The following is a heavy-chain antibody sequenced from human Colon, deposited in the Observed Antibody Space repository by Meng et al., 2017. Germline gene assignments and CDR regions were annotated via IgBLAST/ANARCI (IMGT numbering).Heavy chain of an antibody. D-gene: IGHD3-3*01. Sequence: QVQLQESGSGLVKPSGTLVLTCTVSGGSLSTSNWWTWVRQPPGRGLEWIGEIFHSGSPKYNPSIKTRVTMSVDNSKNQFSLKLRSVTAADTAVYYCARTTDFWNYYYSDYWGRGILVTVSS. CDR2: IFHSGSP. J-gene: IGHJ4*02. CDR3: ARTTDFWNYYYSDY. V-gene: IGHV4-4*02. CDR1: GGSLSTSNW.